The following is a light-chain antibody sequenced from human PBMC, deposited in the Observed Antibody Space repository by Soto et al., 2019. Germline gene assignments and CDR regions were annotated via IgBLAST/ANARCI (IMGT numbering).Light chain of an antibody. Sequence: DIQMTQSPSSLSASVGDRVTITCRASQTISTSLNWYQQKPGKAPKLLIYAAYSLQSGVPSMFSGSGSGTDFTLTISSLQPEDFATYYCQQSQNIPYTFGQGTKLEIK. V-gene: IGKV1-39*01. CDR3: QQSQNIPYT. CDR1: QTISTS. CDR2: AAY. J-gene: IGKJ2*01.